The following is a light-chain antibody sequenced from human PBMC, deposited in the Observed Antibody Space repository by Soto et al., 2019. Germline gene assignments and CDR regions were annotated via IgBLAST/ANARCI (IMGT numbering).Light chain of an antibody. CDR2: DVS. CDR3: SSYTSNSTVV. CDR1: SSDVGGYNY. Sequence: QSALTQPASVSGSPGQSITISCTGTSSDVGGYNYVSWYQQHPGKDPKLMIYDVSNRPSGVSNRFSGSKSGSTASLTISGLQAEDEADYYCSSYTSNSTVVFGGGTKLTVL. J-gene: IGLJ2*01. V-gene: IGLV2-14*01.